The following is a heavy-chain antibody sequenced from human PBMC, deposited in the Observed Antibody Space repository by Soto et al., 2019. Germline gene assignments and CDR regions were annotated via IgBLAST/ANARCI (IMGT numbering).Heavy chain of an antibody. V-gene: IGHV3-21*01. J-gene: IGHJ4*02. CDR3: ARDLGVVVVPPTFDY. D-gene: IGHD2-2*01. CDR1: GFTFSTYS. CDR2: ISSSSSYT. Sequence: GSLRLSCAASGFTFSTYSMNWVRQAPGKGLEWVSAISSSSSYTYYADSLRGRFSISRDNAKNSLYLQMNSLSAEDTAVYYCARDLGVVVVPPTFDYWGQGILVTVSS.